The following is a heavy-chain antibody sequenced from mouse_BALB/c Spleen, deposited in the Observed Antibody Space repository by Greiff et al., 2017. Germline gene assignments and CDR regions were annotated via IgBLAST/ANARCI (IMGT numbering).Heavy chain of an antibody. CDR1: GFSLTSYD. D-gene: IGHD1-1*01. CDR2: IWTGGGT. Sequence: QVQLKQSGPGLVAPSQSLSITCTVSGFSLTSYDISWIRQPPGKGLEWLGVIWTGGGTNYNSAFMSRLSISKDNSKSQVFLKMNSLQTDDTAIYYCVSGGRGAMDYWGQGTSVTVSS. V-gene: IGHV2-9-2*01. CDR3: VSGGRGAMDY. J-gene: IGHJ4*01.